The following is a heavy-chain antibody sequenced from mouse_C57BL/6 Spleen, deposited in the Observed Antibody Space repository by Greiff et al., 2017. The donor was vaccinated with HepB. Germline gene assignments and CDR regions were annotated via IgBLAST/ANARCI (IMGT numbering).Heavy chain of an antibody. CDR2: IRLKSDNYAT. J-gene: IGHJ4*01. CDR3: TLIYYDYPGVDY. CDR1: GFTFSNYW. Sequence: EVHLVESGGGLVQPGGSMKLSCVASGFTFSNYWMNWVRQSPEKGLEWVAQIRLKSDNYATHYAESVKGRFTISRDDSKSSVYLQMNNLRAEDTGIYYCTLIYYDYPGVDYWGQGTSVTVSS. D-gene: IGHD2-4*01. V-gene: IGHV6-3*01.